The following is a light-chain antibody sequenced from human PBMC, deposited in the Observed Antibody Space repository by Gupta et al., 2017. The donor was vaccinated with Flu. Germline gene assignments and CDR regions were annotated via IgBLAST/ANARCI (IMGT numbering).Light chain of an antibody. CDR2: KAS. CDR1: QSISSW. J-gene: IGKJ2*03. Sequence: DIQMTQSPSTLSASVGDRVTITCRASQSISSWLAWYQQKPGKAPKLLIYKASSLESGVPSRFSGSGSGTEFTLTISSLQPDDFATYYCQQYYSYFAYSFGQGTKLDIK. V-gene: IGKV1-5*03. CDR3: QQYYSYFAYS.